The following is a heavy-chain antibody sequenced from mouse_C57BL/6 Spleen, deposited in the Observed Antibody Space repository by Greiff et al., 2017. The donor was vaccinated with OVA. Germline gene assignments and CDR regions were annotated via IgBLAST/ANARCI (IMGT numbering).Heavy chain of an antibody. Sequence: KLMESGGGLVQPGGSMKLSCVASGFTFSNYWMNWVRQSPEKGLEWVAQIRLKSDNYATHYAESVKGRFTISRDDSKSSVYLQMNNLRAEDTGIYYCTGYDYAWFAYWGQGTLVTVSA. CDR3: TGYDYAWFAY. CDR2: IRLKSDNYAT. D-gene: IGHD2-4*01. V-gene: IGHV6-3*01. J-gene: IGHJ3*01. CDR1: GFTFSNYW.